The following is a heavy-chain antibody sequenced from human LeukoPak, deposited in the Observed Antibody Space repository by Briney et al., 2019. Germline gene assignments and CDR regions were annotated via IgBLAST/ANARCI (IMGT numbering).Heavy chain of an antibody. CDR3: ARHGDSGSYYFFQR. V-gene: IGHV4-39*01. Sequence: ETQSLTCGVSGGSISSSSYYWGRIRQTPGKGLEWIGSIYYSGSTYYNPSIKSRVTISVDTSKNQFSPKLSSVTAADMAVYYCARHGDSGSYYFFQRWGHGTLVSVSS. CDR2: IYYSGST. D-gene: IGHD1-26*01. CDR1: GGSISSSSYY. J-gene: IGHJ1*01.